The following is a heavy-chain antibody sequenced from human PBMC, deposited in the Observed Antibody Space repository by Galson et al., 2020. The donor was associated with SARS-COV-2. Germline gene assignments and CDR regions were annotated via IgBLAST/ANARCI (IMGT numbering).Heavy chain of an antibody. CDR2: ISGSGGST. D-gene: IGHD3-3*01. J-gene: IGHJ6*02. CDR3: AKSASGRFLEWLLLYYYYGMDV. V-gene: IGHV3-23*01. Sequence: GESLNISCAASGFTFSSYAMTWARQAPGKGPDSVSSISGSGGSTYYADSAKGRFTISRDNSKHTLYLQMNSLRAEDTAVYYCAKSASGRFLEWLLLYYYYGMDVWGQGTTVTVSS. CDR1: GFTFSSYA.